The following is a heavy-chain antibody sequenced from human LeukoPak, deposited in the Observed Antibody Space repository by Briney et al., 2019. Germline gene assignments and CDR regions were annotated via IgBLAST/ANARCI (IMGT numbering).Heavy chain of an antibody. D-gene: IGHD3-10*01. CDR2: IYSAGRT. CDR1: GFTVSNNY. CDR3: AGGHEALGY. Sequence: GGSLRLSCAASGFTVSNNYMSWVRLPPGKGLEWVSLIYSAGRTFYADSVKGRFTISRDNSKNTLYLQMNSLRAEDTAIYYCAGGHEALGYWGQGTLVAVSS. J-gene: IGHJ4*02. V-gene: IGHV3-53*01.